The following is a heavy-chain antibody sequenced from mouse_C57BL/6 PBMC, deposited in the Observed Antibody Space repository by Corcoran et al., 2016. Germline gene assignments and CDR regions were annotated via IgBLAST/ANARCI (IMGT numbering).Heavy chain of an antibody. D-gene: IGHD1-1*01. CDR3: ATYYGSPYWYFDV. J-gene: IGHJ1*03. CDR1: GYTFTTYG. Sequence: QIQLVQSGPELKKPGETVKISCKASGYTFTTYGMSWVKQAPGKGLKWMGWINTYSGVPTYADDFKGRFAFSLETSASTAYLQINNLKNEDPATYFCATYYGSPYWYFDVWGTGTTVTVSS. V-gene: IGHV9-3*01. CDR2: INTYSGVP.